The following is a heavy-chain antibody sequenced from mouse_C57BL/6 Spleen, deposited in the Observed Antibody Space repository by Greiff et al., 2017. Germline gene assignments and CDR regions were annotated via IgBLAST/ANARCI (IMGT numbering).Heavy chain of an antibody. Sequence: DVKLVESGGGLVQPGGSLKLSCAASGVTFSDYYMYWVRQTPEKRLEWVAYISNGGGSTYYPDTVQGRFTISRDNAKNTLYLQMSRLKSEDTAMYYCARHRGYVPPGYFDVWGTGTTVTVAS. CDR2: ISNGGGST. CDR1: GVTFSDYY. V-gene: IGHV5-12*01. D-gene: IGHD3-1*01. J-gene: IGHJ1*03. CDR3: ARHRGYVPPGYFDV.